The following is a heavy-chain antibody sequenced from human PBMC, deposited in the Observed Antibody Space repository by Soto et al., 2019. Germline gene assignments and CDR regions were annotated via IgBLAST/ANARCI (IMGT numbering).Heavy chain of an antibody. Sequence: TLSLTCAVYGGSFSGYYWSWIRQPPGKGLEWIGEINHSGSTNYNPSLKSRVTISVDTSKNQFSLKLSSVTAADTAVYYCARARRGRFRELLYPQIYYYYGMDVWGQGTTVTVSS. CDR1: GGSFSGYY. CDR3: ARARRGRFRELLYPQIYYYYGMDV. J-gene: IGHJ6*02. V-gene: IGHV4-34*01. D-gene: IGHD3-10*01. CDR2: INHSGST.